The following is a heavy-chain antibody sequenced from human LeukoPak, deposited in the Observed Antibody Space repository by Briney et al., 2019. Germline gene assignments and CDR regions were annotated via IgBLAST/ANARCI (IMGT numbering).Heavy chain of an antibody. CDR2: IYSGGST. D-gene: IGHD3-10*01. CDR3: ASAMVRGVPYYYYYYGMDV. V-gene: IGHV3-66*01. Sequence: GGSLRLSCAASGFTVSSNYMSWVRQAPGKGLEWVSVIYSGGSTYYADSVKGRFTISRDNSKNTLYLQMNSLRAEDTAVYYCASAMVRGVPYYYYYYGMDVWGQGTTVTVSS. J-gene: IGHJ6*02. CDR1: GFTVSSNY.